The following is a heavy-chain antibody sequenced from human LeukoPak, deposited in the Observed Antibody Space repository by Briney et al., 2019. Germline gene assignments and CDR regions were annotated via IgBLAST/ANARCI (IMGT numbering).Heavy chain of an antibody. V-gene: IGHV4-59*01. CDR1: GGSISSYY. CDR2: IYYSGST. D-gene: IGHD3-22*01. Sequence: PSETLSLTCTVSGGSISSYYWSWIRQPPGKGLEWIGYIYYSGSTNYNPSLKSRVTISVDTSKNQFSLKLSSVTATDTAVYYCARLPADSSGTNVAGTFDYWGQGTLVTVSS. CDR3: ARLPADSSGTNVAGTFDY. J-gene: IGHJ4*02.